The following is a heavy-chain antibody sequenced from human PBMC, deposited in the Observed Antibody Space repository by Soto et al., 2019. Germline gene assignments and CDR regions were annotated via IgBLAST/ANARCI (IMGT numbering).Heavy chain of an antibody. CDR1: GGSISSGGYY. D-gene: IGHD1-26*01. J-gene: IGHJ4*02. Sequence: QVQLQESGPGLVKPAQTLSLTCTVSGGSISSGGYYWSWIRQHPGKGLEWIGYIYYSGSTYYNPSLKSRVTISVDTSKNQFSLKLRSVTAADTAVYYCAREGGIVGATAADYWGQGTLVTVSS. V-gene: IGHV4-31*03. CDR2: IYYSGST. CDR3: AREGGIVGATAADY.